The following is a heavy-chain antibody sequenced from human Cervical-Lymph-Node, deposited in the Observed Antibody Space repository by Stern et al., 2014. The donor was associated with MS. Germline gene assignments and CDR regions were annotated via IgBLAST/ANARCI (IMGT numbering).Heavy chain of an antibody. J-gene: IGHJ4*02. V-gene: IGHV5-51*03. Sequence: EVHLVESGAELKEPGESLKISCKTSGYNFINYWIAWVRQVPGKGLEWIGIIYPGDSDIRYSPSFQGHVTMSVDKSKTTAYLQWKSLKASDTAVYYCARWSVACDYWGQGALITVSS. CDR1: GYNFINYW. CDR2: IYPGDSDI. CDR3: ARWSVACDY. D-gene: IGHD2-21*01.